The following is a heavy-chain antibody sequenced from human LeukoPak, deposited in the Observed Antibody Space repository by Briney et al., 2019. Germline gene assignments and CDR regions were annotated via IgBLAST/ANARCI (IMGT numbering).Heavy chain of an antibody. CDR3: ARNDYYSADY. Sequence: SETLSLTCAVSGYSISSGYWWSWLRQSPGRGLEWIGEIHHGGTTNYNPSLKSRVTISVDKPNNQFSLEVTSVTAADTAVYYCARNDYYSADYWGQGALVTVSS. J-gene: IGHJ4*02. CDR1: GYSISSGYW. D-gene: IGHD3-10*01. V-gene: IGHV4-4*02. CDR2: IHHGGTT.